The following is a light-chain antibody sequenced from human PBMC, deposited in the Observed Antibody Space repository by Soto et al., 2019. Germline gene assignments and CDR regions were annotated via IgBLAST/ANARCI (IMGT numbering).Light chain of an antibody. J-gene: IGKJ1*01. CDR3: QQTYSTTQT. V-gene: IGKV1-39*01. CDR2: SAS. Sequence: DIQMTQSPSSLSASVGDRVTITCRASQAISSYLNWYQQKPGKAPKLLIYSASSLQSGVPSRFSGSGSGTECTLTISSLQKEDGATYYCQQTYSTTQTFGQGTKVDIK. CDR1: QAISSY.